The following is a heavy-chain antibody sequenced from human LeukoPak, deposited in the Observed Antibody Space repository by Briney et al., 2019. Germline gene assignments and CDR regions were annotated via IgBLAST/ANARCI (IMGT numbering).Heavy chain of an antibody. CDR3: ARNFALDY. CDR2: IYSGGST. CDR1: GFTVSSNY. J-gene: IGHJ4*02. V-gene: IGHV3-53*01. Sequence: GGSLRLSCAASGFTVSSNYMTWVRQAPGKRLEWVSVIYSGGSTYYADSVKGRFTISRDNSKNTLFLQMNSLRAEDTAVYYCARNFALDYWGQGTLVTVSS.